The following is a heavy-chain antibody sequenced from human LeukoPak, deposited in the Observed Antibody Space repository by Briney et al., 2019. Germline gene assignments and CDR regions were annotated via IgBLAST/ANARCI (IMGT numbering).Heavy chain of an antibody. CDR2: IYYSGST. Sequence: SETLSLTCTVSGGSISSSSYYWGWIRQPPGKGLEWIGSIYYSGSTYYNPSLKSRVTISVDTSKNQFSLKLSSVTAADTAVYYCARPKWWELPLDYWGQGTLVTVSS. V-gene: IGHV4-39*01. CDR3: ARPKWWELPLDY. J-gene: IGHJ4*02. D-gene: IGHD1-26*01. CDR1: GGSISSSSYY.